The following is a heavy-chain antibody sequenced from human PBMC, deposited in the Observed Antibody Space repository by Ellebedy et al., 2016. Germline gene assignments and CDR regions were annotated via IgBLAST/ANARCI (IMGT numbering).Heavy chain of an antibody. Sequence: GESLKISXAASGFTFSSYAMSWVRQAPGKGLEWVSAISGSGGSTYYADSVKGRFTISRDNSKNTLYLQMNSLRAEDTAVYYCACGSGSYQYWGQGTLVTVSS. CDR1: GFTFSSYA. J-gene: IGHJ4*02. CDR2: ISGSGGST. CDR3: ACGSGSYQY. V-gene: IGHV3-23*01. D-gene: IGHD3-10*01.